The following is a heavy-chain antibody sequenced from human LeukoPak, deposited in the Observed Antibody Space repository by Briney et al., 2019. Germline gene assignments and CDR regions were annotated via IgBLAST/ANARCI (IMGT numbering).Heavy chain of an antibody. CDR3: ARDPFHYYDSSGYYYFDY. V-gene: IGHV4-38-2*02. CDR2: IYHSGST. D-gene: IGHD3-22*01. Sequence: SETLSLTCTVSGYSISSGYYWGWIRQPPGKGLEWIGSIYHSGSTYYNPSLKSRVTISVDTSKNQFSLKLSSVTAADTAVYYCARDPFHYYDSSGYYYFDYWGQGTLVTVSS. J-gene: IGHJ4*02. CDR1: GYSISSGYY.